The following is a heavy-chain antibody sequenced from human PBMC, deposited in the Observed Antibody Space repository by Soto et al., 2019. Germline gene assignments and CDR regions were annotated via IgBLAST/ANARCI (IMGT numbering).Heavy chain of an antibody. CDR2: INQDGSQI. Sequence: PGGSLRLSCAASGFTFGDDWVKWIRQAPGRGLEWVADINQDGSQIDYVDSVKGRFTVSRDNAKNSLYLQLNSLRAEDSAVYYCARIGRSIPVADWGQGTLVTVS. CDR1: GFTFGDDW. J-gene: IGHJ4*02. D-gene: IGHD2-21*01. CDR3: ARIGRSIPVAD. V-gene: IGHV3-7*05.